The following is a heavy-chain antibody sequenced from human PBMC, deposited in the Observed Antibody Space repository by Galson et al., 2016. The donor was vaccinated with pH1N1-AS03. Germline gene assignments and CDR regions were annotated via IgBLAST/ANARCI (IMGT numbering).Heavy chain of an antibody. D-gene: IGHD2-21*01. CDR1: GVSISSSDYY. J-gene: IGHJ4*02. V-gene: IGHV4-61*02. CDR2: IYTRGSP. Sequence: TLSLTCTVSGVSISSSDYYWSWIRQPAGKGLEWIGRIYTRGSPNYNPSLKSRVIISLDTSKNQFSLKLTSVTAADTAVYYCARWGLELPLDYWGQGTVVTVSS. CDR3: ARWGLELPLDY.